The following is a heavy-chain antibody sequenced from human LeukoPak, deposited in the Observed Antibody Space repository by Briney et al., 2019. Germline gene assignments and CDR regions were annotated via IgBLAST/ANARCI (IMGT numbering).Heavy chain of an antibody. CDR1: GYSFTSYW. V-gene: IGHV5-51*01. D-gene: IGHD3-3*01. CDR2: IYPGDSDT. Sequence: GESLKISCKGSGYSFTSYWIGWVRQMPGKGLEWMGIIYPGDSDTRYSPSFQGQVTISADKSISTAYLQWSSLKASDTAMYYCARTLGDFWSRYPLQLGCDPWGQGTLVTVSS. J-gene: IGHJ5*02. CDR3: ARTLGDFWSRYPLQLGCDP.